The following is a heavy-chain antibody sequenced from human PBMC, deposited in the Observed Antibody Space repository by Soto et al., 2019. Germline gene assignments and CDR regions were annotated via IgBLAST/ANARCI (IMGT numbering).Heavy chain of an antibody. V-gene: IGHV3-74*01. J-gene: IGHJ4*02. CDR1: GFTFSSYW. D-gene: IGHD3-22*01. CDR2: IKSDGSGT. CDR3: ARGDGDYYDGTGYLGRH. Sequence: EVQLVESGGGLVQPGGSLTLSCAASGFTFSSYWMHWVRQAPGKGLVWVARIKSDGSGTIYADSVKGRLTISRDNARNTLYLQMNSLRAEDTAVYFCARGDGDYYDGTGYLGRHWGQGTLVTVSS.